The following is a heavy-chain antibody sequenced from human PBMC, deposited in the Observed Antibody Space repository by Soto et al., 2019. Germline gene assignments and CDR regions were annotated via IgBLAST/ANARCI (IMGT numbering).Heavy chain of an antibody. D-gene: IGHD6-19*01. CDR3: ARELGFDAVARMDV. J-gene: IGHJ6*02. CDR2: ISSSSSSI. CDR1: GVTFSSYS. Sequence: EVQLVESGGGLVQPGGSLRLSCTASGVTFSSYSMVWVRQAPGKGLEWVSYISSSSSSIYYADSVKGRFSTSRDNAKNSKSLQLNSLRVEDTGVYYCARELGFDAVARMDVWGQGTTVTVSS. V-gene: IGHV3-48*01.